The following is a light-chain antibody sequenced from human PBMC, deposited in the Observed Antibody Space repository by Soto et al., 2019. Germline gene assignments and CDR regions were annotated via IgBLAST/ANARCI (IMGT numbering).Light chain of an antibody. CDR2: GAS. J-gene: IGKJ1*01. V-gene: IGKV3-15*01. CDR3: QQYNNWPPWT. CDR1: QSVSSN. Sequence: EIVMTQSPATRSLSPGERATLSCRASQSVSSNLAWYQQKPGQAPRLLIYGASTRATGIPARFSGSGSGTEFTLTISSLQSEDFAVYYCQQYNNWPPWTFCQGTKVDIK.